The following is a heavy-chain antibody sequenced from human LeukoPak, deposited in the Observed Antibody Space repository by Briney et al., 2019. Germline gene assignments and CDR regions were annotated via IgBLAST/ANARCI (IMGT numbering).Heavy chain of an antibody. D-gene: IGHD6-13*01. Sequence: PGGSLRLSCAASGVIFSNYDMHWVRQAAGKGLEWVSGIGTAGDTYYQGSVKGRFTISRENAKNSSYLHMNSLSAGDTAMYYCASSPAYSSSWYAIDTWGQGTLVTVSS. J-gene: IGHJ5*02. CDR3: ASSPAYSSSWYAIDT. CDR2: IGTAGDT. V-gene: IGHV3-13*01. CDR1: GVIFSNYD.